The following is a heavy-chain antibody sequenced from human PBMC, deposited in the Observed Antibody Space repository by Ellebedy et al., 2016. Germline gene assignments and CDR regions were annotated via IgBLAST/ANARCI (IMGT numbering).Heavy chain of an antibody. Sequence: GGSLRLSCAASGFTFSSDAMSWVRQAPGKGLEWVSAISGSGGSTYYADSVKGRFTISRENSKNTLYLQMNSLRAEDTAVYYCALYCSSTSCYGGRDAFDIWGQGTMVTVSS. CDR3: ALYCSSTSCYGGRDAFDI. CDR1: GFTFSSDA. CDR2: ISGSGGST. J-gene: IGHJ3*02. V-gene: IGHV3-23*01. D-gene: IGHD2-2*01.